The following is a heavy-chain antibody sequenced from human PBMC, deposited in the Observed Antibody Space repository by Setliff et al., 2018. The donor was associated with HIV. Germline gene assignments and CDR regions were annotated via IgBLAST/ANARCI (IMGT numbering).Heavy chain of an antibody. Sequence: GSLRLSCAASGFTFSHYAMTWVRQAPGKGLEWVSAISGSGDSTYYADSVKGRFTISRDNSKNMLYLEMNSLRAEDTAVYYCAKVGTYSSTWYFDLWGRGTLVTVSS. CDR2: ISGSGDST. D-gene: IGHD6-13*01. J-gene: IGHJ2*01. CDR1: GFTFSHYA. V-gene: IGHV3-23*01. CDR3: AKVGTYSSTWYFDL.